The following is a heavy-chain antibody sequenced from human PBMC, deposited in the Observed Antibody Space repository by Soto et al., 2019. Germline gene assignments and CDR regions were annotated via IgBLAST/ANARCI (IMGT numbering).Heavy chain of an antibody. D-gene: IGHD6-19*01. CDR3: AREHRDDNSVWYSSSDWFDP. Sequence: QVQLVQSGAEVKKPGSSVRVSCKASGDTSDSFSISWVRQAPGQGLEWMGGIIPMFGTGKYAQKFQGRLTITADESTGTSCMDLKSLRSEDTAVYFCAREHRDDNSVWYSSSDWFDPWGQGTLVTVSS. CDR1: GDTSDSFS. CDR2: IIPMFGTG. J-gene: IGHJ5*02. V-gene: IGHV1-69*01.